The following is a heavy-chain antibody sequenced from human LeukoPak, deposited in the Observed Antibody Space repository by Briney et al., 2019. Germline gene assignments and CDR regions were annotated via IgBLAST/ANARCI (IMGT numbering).Heavy chain of an antibody. CDR3: AKNLLGSGAYSWYFDL. V-gene: IGHV3-23*01. J-gene: IGHJ2*01. D-gene: IGHD1-26*01. Sequence: GGSLRLSCAASGFTFSSHGMSWVAQTPGKGLEWVSSISTSGDGTVYADSVKGRVAISRDNSKNTLYLQMNSLRAEDTAVYSCAKNLLGSGAYSWYFDLWGRGTLVTVSS. CDR1: GFTFSSHG. CDR2: ISTSGDGT.